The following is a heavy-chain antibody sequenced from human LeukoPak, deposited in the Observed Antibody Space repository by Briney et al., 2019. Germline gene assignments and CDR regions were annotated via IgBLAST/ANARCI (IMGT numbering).Heavy chain of an antibody. V-gene: IGHV3-7*04. CDR3: TRVGYIDEGIDY. J-gene: IGHJ4*02. Sequence: GGSLRLSCVASGFPFSSYWMTWVRQAPGKGLEWVANIKQDGSKKSYVDSVKGRFTISRDNTKNSLYLQMNSLRAGDTAIYYCTRVGYIDEGIDYWGQGTLVTVSS. D-gene: IGHD5-24*01. CDR1: GFPFSSYW. CDR2: IKQDGSKK.